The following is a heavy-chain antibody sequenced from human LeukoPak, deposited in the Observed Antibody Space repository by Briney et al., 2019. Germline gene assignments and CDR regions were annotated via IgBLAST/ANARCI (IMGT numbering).Heavy chain of an antibody. Sequence: GESLQISCKGSGYSFTSYWIGWVRQMPGKGLEWMGIIYPGDSDTRYSPSFQGQVTISADKSISTAYLQWSSLKASDTAMYYCARRYYYDSSGSTLFDYWGQGTLVTVSS. CDR2: IYPGDSDT. D-gene: IGHD3-22*01. J-gene: IGHJ4*02. CDR1: GYSFTSYW. CDR3: ARRYYYDSSGSTLFDY. V-gene: IGHV5-51*01.